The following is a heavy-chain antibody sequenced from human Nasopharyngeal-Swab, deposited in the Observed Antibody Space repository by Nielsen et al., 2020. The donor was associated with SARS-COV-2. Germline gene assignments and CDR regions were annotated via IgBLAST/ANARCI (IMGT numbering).Heavy chain of an antibody. Sequence: GGSLRLSCVASGYSFRTYGMSWVRQAPGKGLEWVAAIVGSGDISGSGGNTYYADSVKGRFTISRDNSKNTLSLQMNSLRAEDTAVYYCASIVSDYDSYYFKYWGQGALVTVSS. J-gene: IGHJ4*02. CDR2: IVGSGDISGSGGNT. D-gene: IGHD5-12*01. CDR1: GYSFRTYG. V-gene: IGHV3-23*01. CDR3: ASIVSDYDSYYFKY.